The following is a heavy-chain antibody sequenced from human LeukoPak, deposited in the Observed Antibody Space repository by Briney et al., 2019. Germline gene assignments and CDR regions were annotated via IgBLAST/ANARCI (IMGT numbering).Heavy chain of an antibody. J-gene: IGHJ4*02. D-gene: IGHD6-6*01. CDR1: GFTFSNYE. CDR2: ISSSGSTI. Sequence: RGSLRLSCAASGFTFSNYEMNWVRQAPGKGLEWVSYISSSGSTIYYAGSVKGRFTISRDNAKKSLYLQMNSLRAEDTAVYYCARLYSSSPDYWGQGTLVTVSS. V-gene: IGHV3-48*03. CDR3: ARLYSSSPDY.